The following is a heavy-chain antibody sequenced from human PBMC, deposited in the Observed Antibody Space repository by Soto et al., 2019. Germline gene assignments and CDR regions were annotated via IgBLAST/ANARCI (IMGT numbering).Heavy chain of an antibody. Sequence: QVQLQESGPGLVKPSGTLSLTCAVSGDSVSSPYYWCWVRQPPGKGLEWIGEVFHTGTTSYNPSLRSRVTISMDKSNNQFSLDLTSVTAADTVVYYFARSAGWYAVHSWGPGTRVIVSS. CDR3: ARSAGWYAVHS. V-gene: IGHV4-4*02. D-gene: IGHD6-19*01. CDR2: VFHTGTT. CDR1: GDSVSSPYY. J-gene: IGHJ4*02.